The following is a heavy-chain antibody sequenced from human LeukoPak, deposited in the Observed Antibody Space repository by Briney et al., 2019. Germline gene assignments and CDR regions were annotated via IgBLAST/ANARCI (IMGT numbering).Heavy chain of an antibody. V-gene: IGHV4-59*01. D-gene: IGHD2-2*01. CDR1: GGSISSYN. J-gene: IGHJ4*02. CDR3: ATSPVVPVATYFDY. CDR2: IYYSGST. Sequence: SETLSLTCTVSGGSISSYNWSWIRQPPGKGLEWIGYIYYSGSTNYNPSLKSRVTISVDTSKNQFSLKLSSVTAADTAVYYCATSPVVPVATYFDYWGQGTLVTVSS.